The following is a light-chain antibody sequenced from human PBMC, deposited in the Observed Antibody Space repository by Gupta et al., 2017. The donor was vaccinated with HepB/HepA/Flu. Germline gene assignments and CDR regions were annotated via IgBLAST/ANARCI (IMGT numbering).Light chain of an antibody. CDR1: SSDVGGYNY. CDR3: SSDAGSNNLV. V-gene: IGLV2-8*01. CDR2: DVS. J-gene: IGLJ2*01. Sequence: QSALPPPPSASGSPGQSVTISCTGTSSDVGGYNYVSWYQPHPGKTPNLMIYDVSKRPSGVPDRFSGSKSGNTASLTVSGLQAEEEADYYCSSDAGSNNLVFGGGTKLTVL.